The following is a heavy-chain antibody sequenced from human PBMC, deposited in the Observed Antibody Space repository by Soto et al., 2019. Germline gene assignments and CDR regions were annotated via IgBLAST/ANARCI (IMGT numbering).Heavy chain of an antibody. Sequence: SVKVSCKASGYTFTGYYMHWVRQAPGQGLEWMGWINPNSGGTNYAQKFQGWVTMTRDTSISTAYMELSRLRSDDTAVYYCSRDGYGAPVYYGMDVWGQGTTVTVSS. CDR2: INPNSGGT. D-gene: IGHD4-17*01. V-gene: IGHV1-2*04. J-gene: IGHJ6*02. CDR3: SRDGYGAPVYYGMDV. CDR1: GYTFTGYY.